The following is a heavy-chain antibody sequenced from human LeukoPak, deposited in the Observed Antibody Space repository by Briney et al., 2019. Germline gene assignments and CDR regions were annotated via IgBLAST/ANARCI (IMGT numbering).Heavy chain of an antibody. CDR2: IYHSGNT. J-gene: IGHJ4*02. D-gene: IGHD3-10*01. CDR3: ARGADVFLREYYFDY. Sequence: PSETLSLTCTVSGGSIRSYYWNWIRQPPGKGLEWIGYIYHSGNTNYNPSLRSRVTISVDTSKNQFSLKLSSVTAADTAVYYCARGADVFLREYYFDYWGQGTLVTVSS. V-gene: IGHV4-59*01. CDR1: GGSIRSYY.